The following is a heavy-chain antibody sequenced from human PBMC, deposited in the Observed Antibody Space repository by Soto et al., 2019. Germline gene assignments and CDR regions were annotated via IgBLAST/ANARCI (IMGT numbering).Heavy chain of an antibody. CDR1: GQSFSGHS. J-gene: IGHJ4*02. V-gene: IGHV4-34*01. D-gene: IGHD1-1*01. CDR3: ARGSGIVALPGELEDVKYDY. CDR2: INESGST. Sequence: QVQLQQWGAGLVKPSETLSLSCAVYGQSFSGHSWAWISQPPGKVLEWIGEINESGSTYYNPSLKSRVTISTDTSKNQFSLKLSSVSAADTAAYFCARGSGIVALPGELEDVKYDYWGQGTLVNVSS.